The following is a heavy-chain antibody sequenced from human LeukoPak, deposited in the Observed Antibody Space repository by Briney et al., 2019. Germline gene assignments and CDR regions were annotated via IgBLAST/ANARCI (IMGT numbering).Heavy chain of an antibody. Sequence: GRSLSLSCAASGFTFSSYEMNWVRQAPGKGLGWVSYISSSGSTIYHPDTVKGRFPNSRDNAKNSLYLQMNSLRAEGTAVYYCARGRGVGATALDYWGQRTLVTVSS. J-gene: IGHJ4*02. CDR2: ISSSGSTI. CDR3: ARGRGVGATALDY. V-gene: IGHV3-48*03. CDR1: GFTFSSYE. D-gene: IGHD1-26*01.